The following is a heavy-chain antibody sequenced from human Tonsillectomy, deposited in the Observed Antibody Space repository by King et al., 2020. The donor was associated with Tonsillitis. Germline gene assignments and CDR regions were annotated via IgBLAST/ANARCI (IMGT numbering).Heavy chain of an antibody. CDR1: GYTFTDYC. Sequence: LVQSGAEVRKPGASVKVSCKASGYTFTDYCIHWVRQAPGQGLEWMGWINSNSGDTYSAQKFQGRVTLTRDTSISTAYMELSGLSSDDTAVYFCARDADNSWSLVDPWGQGTLVTVSS. CDR3: ARDADNSWSLVDP. J-gene: IGHJ5*02. D-gene: IGHD6-13*01. CDR2: INSNSGDT. V-gene: IGHV1-2*02.